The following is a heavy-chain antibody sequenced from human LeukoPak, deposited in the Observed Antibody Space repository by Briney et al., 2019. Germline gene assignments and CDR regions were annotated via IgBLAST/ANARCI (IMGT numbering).Heavy chain of an antibody. J-gene: IGHJ4*02. CDR2: INPDGSVT. Sequence: GGSLRLSCLASGLTFNTYWMHWVRQVPGKGPVWVSRINPDGSVTWDAGSVRGRFIISRDDAKNTLYLQMNSLRAEDTALYYCAREAPAYGERYFVSWGQGTLVTVSS. CDR3: AREAPAYGERYFVS. D-gene: IGHD2-21*01. CDR1: GLTFNTYW. V-gene: IGHV3-74*01.